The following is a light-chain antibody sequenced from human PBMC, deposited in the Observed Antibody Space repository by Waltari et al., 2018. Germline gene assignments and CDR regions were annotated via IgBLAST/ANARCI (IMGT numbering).Light chain of an antibody. CDR2: SAS. V-gene: IGKV1-9*01. CDR1: QGISNY. CDR3: QQLNSYPLT. Sequence: DIQLTQSPSFLSASVRDRVPLTCRASQGISNYLAWYQQKPGKAPKLLIYSASTLQSGVPSRFSGSGSGTEFSLTISSLQPEDFATYYCQQLNSYPLTFGRGTKVEIK. J-gene: IGKJ4*01.